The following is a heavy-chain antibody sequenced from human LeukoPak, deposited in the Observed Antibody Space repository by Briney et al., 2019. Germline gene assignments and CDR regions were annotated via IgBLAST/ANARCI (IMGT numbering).Heavy chain of an antibody. D-gene: IGHD6-19*01. V-gene: IGHV3-7*01. Sequence: PGGSLTLSCAASGFTFSSYWMSWPPQAPGKGREGVANIKQDGSEKYYVDSVKGRFTISRDNAKNSLYLQMNSLRAEDTAVYYCARGRRDRAVAGTPSFDYWGQGTPVTVSS. CDR2: IKQDGSEK. CDR1: GFTFSSYW. CDR3: ARGRRDRAVAGTPSFDY. J-gene: IGHJ4*02.